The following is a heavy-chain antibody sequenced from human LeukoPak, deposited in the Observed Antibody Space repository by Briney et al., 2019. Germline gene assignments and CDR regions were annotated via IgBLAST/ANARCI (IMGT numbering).Heavy chain of an antibody. CDR2: ISSSSSYI. CDR3: ARDLSYPGAIDY. CDR1: GFTFSSYN. D-gene: IGHD3-10*01. J-gene: IGHJ4*02. V-gene: IGHV3-21*01. Sequence: GGSLRLSCAASGFTFSSYNMNWVRQAPGKGLEWVSSISSSSSYIYYADSVKGRFTISRDNAKNSLYLQMNSLRAEDTAVYYCARDLSYPGAIDYWGQGTLVTVSS.